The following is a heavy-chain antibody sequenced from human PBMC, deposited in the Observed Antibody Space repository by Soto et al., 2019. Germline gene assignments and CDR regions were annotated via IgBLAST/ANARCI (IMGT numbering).Heavy chain of an antibody. Sequence: SGPTLVNPTQTLTLTCTFSGFSLTTTGMRVSWIRQPPGKALEWLARIDWDDDKFYSTSLKPRLTISKDTSKNQVVLTMTNMALRDTATSFWALTPAYYRGRHFDRWGEGSLVTFSS. CDR1: GFSLTTTGMR. CDR2: IDWDDDK. V-gene: IGHV2-70*04. J-gene: IGHJ4*02. D-gene: IGHD3-10*01. CDR3: ALTPAYYRGRHFDR.